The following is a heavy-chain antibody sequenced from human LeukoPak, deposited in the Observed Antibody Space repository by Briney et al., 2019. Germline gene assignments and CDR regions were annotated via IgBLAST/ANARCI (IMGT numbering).Heavy chain of an antibody. Sequence: GGSLRLSCAASGFTFSSYAMSWVRQAPGKGLEWVSAISGSGGSTYYADSVKGRFTISRDNSKNTLYLQMNSLRAEDTAVYYCAKDKGWYSSSWYHWFDPWGQGTLVTVSS. CDR3: AKDKGWYSSSWYHWFDP. J-gene: IGHJ5*02. D-gene: IGHD6-13*01. CDR1: GFTFSSYA. CDR2: ISGSGGST. V-gene: IGHV3-23*01.